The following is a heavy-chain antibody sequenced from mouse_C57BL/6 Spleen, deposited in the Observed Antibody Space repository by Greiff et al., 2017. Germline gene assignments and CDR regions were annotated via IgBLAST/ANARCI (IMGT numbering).Heavy chain of an antibody. J-gene: IGHJ2*01. Sequence: QVHVKQSGAELVKPGASVKISCKASGYAFSSYWLNWVKQRPGKGLEWIGQIYPGDGDTNYNGKFKGKATLTADKSSSTAYMQLSSLTSEDSAVYFCARAGTWGYWGQGTTLTVSS. CDR2: IYPGDGDT. CDR3: ARAGTWGY. V-gene: IGHV1-80*01. D-gene: IGHD4-1*01. CDR1: GYAFSSYW.